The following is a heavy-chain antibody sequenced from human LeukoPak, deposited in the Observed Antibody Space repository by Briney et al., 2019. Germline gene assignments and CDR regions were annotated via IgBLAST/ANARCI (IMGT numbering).Heavy chain of an antibody. CDR1: GGSITGYY. V-gene: IGHV4-4*07. Sequence: SETLSLTCTVSGGSITGYYWSWIRQPAGKGLEWIGRIYTGGSTNYNPSLKSRVTMSVDTSKNQFSLKLSSVTAADTAIYYCTRWYGGHGFDYWGQGTLVTLSS. CDR3: TRWYGGHGFDY. CDR2: IYTGGST. J-gene: IGHJ4*02. D-gene: IGHD4-23*01.